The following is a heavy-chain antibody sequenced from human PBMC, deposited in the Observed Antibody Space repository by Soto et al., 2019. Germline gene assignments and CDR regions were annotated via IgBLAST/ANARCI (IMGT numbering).Heavy chain of an antibody. CDR1: GYTFTSYG. CDR3: ARLEDSSATGPYYYYGMDV. Sequence: ASVKVSCKASGYTFTSYGISWVRQAPGQGLEWMGWISAYNGNTNYAQKLQGRVTMTTDTSTSTAYMELRSLRSDDTAVYYCARLEDSSATGPYYYYGMDVWGQGTTVTVSS. D-gene: IGHD6-19*01. CDR2: ISAYNGNT. J-gene: IGHJ6*02. V-gene: IGHV1-18*01.